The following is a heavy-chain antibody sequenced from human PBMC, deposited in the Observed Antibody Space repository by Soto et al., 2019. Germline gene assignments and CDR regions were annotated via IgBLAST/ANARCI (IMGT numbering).Heavy chain of an antibody. CDR1: GFTVSSNY. CDR2: IYSGGAT. D-gene: IGHD4-17*01. V-gene: IGHV3-66*01. Sequence: EVQLVESGGGLVQPGGSLRLSCAASGFTVSSNYMTWVRQAPGKGLEWVSVIYSGGATYYADSVKGRFTISRDNSKNTLYLQMNSLRAAGTAVYYCARAPLYGGNSFWGQGTVVTVSS. CDR3: ARAPLYGGNSF. J-gene: IGHJ4*02.